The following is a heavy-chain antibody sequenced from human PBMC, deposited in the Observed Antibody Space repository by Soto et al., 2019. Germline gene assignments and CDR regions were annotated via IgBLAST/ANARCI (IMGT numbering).Heavy chain of an antibody. CDR2: ISGSGSDT. D-gene: IGHD6-13*01. Sequence: GGSLRLSCVASGFGLSDFAMSWVRQAPGKGLQWVSAISGSGSDTYYADSVKGRFTISRDTSKSTLYLQMNSLRAEDTALYYCAKSFSSNWYDYFNSWGQGSLVTV. J-gene: IGHJ4*02. CDR3: AKSFSSNWYDYFNS. CDR1: GFGLSDFA. V-gene: IGHV3-23*01.